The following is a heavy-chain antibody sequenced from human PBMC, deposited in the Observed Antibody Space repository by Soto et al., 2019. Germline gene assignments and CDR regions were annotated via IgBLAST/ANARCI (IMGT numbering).Heavy chain of an antibody. Sequence: SETLSLTCAVYGGSFSGYYWSWIRQPPGKGLEWIGEINHSGSTNYNPSLKSRVTISVDTSKNQFSLKLSSVTAADTAVYYCARGSLPGVPPPRYYYYYYMDVWGKGTTVTVSS. CDR2: INHSGST. D-gene: IGHD3-10*01. CDR1: GGSFSGYY. J-gene: IGHJ6*03. V-gene: IGHV4-34*01. CDR3: ARGSLPGVPPPRYYYYYYMDV.